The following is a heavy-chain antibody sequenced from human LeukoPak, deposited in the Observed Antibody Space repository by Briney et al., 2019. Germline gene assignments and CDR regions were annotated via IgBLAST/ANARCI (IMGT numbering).Heavy chain of an antibody. CDR3: AKSIKTFEF. J-gene: IGHJ4*02. V-gene: IGHV3-23*01. CDR2: ITSDGGST. Sequence: GGSLRLSCAASGFTFNTYAMSWVRQTPGKGLEWVSSITSDGGSTYYADSVKGRFTISGDNSKNMLSLQMNGLKAEDTAIYYCAKSIKTFEFGGQGILVTVSS. CDR1: GFTFNTYA.